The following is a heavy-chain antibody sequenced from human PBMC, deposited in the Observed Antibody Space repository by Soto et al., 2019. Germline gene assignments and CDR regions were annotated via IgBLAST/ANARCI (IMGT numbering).Heavy chain of an antibody. V-gene: IGHV1-18*01. D-gene: IGHD3-3*01. Sequence: QVQLVQSGAEVKKPGASVKVSCKASGYTFTSYGISWVRQAPGQGLEWMGWISAYNGNTNYAQKLQGRVTMTTDTSTSTAYMELRSLRSDDTAVYYCVRDNAGVTLFGVALEDYGMDVWGQGTTVTVSS. CDR1: GYTFTSYG. CDR3: VRDNAGVTLFGVALEDYGMDV. J-gene: IGHJ6*02. CDR2: ISAYNGNT.